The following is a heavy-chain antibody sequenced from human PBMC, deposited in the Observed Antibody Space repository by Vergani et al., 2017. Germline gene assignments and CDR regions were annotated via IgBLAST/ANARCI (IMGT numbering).Heavy chain of an antibody. CDR2: IYYSGRT. CDR3: ARVSGSYPYYFDY. J-gene: IGHJ4*02. CDR1: GGSIRSYY. Sequence: QVQLQESGPGLVKPSETLSLTCTVSGGSIRSYYWSWIRQPPGKGLEWIGYIYYSGRTNYNPSLNSRVTISVDTSKNQFSLKLSSVTAADTAVYYCARVSGSYPYYFDYWGQGTLVTVSS. V-gene: IGHV4-59*01. D-gene: IGHD1-26*01.